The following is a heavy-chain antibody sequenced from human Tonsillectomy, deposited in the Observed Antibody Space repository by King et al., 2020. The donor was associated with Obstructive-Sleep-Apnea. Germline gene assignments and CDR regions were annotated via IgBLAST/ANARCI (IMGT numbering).Heavy chain of an antibody. CDR1: GASISSGGYY. D-gene: IGHD2-21*01. CDR3: ARDCAGTPGGPWFDP. CDR2: IYYSGST. J-gene: IGHJ5*02. V-gene: IGHV4-31*03. Sequence: VQLQESGPGLVKPSQTLSLTCTVSGASISSGGYYWSWIRQLPGKGLGWFGYIYYSGSTYYNPSLKSRVTISVDTSKNQFSLKLTSVTAADTSGYYCARDCAGTPGGPWFDPWGQGTLVTVPS.